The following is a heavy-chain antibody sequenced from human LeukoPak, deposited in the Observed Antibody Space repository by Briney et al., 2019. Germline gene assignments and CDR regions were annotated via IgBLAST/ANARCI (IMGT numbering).Heavy chain of an antibody. CDR3: ARHTVVVGAATGYYFDY. J-gene: IGHJ4*02. CDR1: GGSISSSSYY. CDR2: IYYSGCT. V-gene: IGHV4-39*01. D-gene: IGHD2-15*01. Sequence: PSETLSLTCTVSGGSISSSSYYWGRIRQPPGKGLDWTGCIYYSGCTYYNPSLKIRVTISVDTTKTPFSLKLSSVSAADTAVYYSARHTVVVGAATGYYFDYWGQGTLVTVSS.